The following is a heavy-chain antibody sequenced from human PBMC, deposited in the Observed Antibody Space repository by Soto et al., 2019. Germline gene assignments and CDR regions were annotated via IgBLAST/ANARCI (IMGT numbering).Heavy chain of an antibody. CDR3: ARDPIVVVTPYYYYGMDV. CDR1: GYTFTSYG. J-gene: IGHJ6*02. D-gene: IGHD3-22*01. V-gene: IGHV1-18*01. Sequence: ASVKVSCKASGYTFTSYGISWVRQAPGQGLEWMGWISAYNGNTNYAQKLQGRVTMTTDTSTSTAYMELRSLRSDDTAVYYCARDPIVVVTPYYYYGMDVWGQGTTVTVSS. CDR2: ISAYNGNT.